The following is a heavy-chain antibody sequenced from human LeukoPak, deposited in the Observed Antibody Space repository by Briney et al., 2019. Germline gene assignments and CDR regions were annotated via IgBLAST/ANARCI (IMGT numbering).Heavy chain of an antibody. CDR3: ARAASVTTFLFDY. CDR1: NGSISSDTYF. V-gene: IGHV4-61*01. D-gene: IGHD4-17*01. J-gene: IGHJ4*02. Sequence: SETLSLTCTVSNGSISSDTYFWSWIRQTPGKGLEWIGYIYYSGSTNYNPSLKSRVAISVDTSKNQFSLKLSSVTAADTAVYYCARAASVTTFLFDYWGQGTLVTVSS. CDR2: IYYSGST.